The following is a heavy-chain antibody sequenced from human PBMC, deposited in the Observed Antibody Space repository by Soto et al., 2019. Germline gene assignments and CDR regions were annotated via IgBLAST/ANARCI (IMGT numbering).Heavy chain of an antibody. J-gene: IGHJ4*02. CDR3: ARKYCSGGSCYTLDY. D-gene: IGHD2-15*01. CDR1: GYTFTSYG. V-gene: IGHV1-46*01. CDR2: INPSGGST. Sequence: ASVKVSCKASGYTFTSYGISWVRQAPGQGLEWMGIINPSGGSTSYAQKFQGRVTMTRDTSTSTVYMELSSLRSEDTAEYYCARKYCSGGSCYTLDYWGQGTLVTVSS.